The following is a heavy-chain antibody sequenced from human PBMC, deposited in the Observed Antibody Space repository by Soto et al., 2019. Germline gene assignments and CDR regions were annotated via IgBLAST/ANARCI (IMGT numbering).Heavy chain of an antibody. CDR2: IDPSDSYT. J-gene: IGHJ4*02. D-gene: IGHD6-19*01. CDR3: ARRQGYSSGPLYY. CDR1: GYSFTSYW. V-gene: IGHV5-10-1*01. Sequence: EVQLVQSGAEVKKPGESLRISCKGSGYSFTSYWISWVRQMPGKGLEWMGRIDPSDSYTDYSPSFQGHVPISADKSITAAYLQWSRLKASDTAMYYCARRQGYSSGPLYYWGQGTLVTVSS.